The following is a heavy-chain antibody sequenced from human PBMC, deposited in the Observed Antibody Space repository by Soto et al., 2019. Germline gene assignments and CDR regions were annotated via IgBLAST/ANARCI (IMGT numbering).Heavy chain of an antibody. V-gene: IGHV3-74*01. Sequence: EVQLVESGGGLVRPGGSLRLSCAASGFTFSYYWMHWVRQAPGKGLVWVSRINNDGSSTTYADFVKGRFIISRDNARNKVDLQMNSVRVEDTAVYYCARWDRGAFDLWGQGTVVTVSS. CDR3: ARWDRGAFDL. CDR2: INNDGSST. J-gene: IGHJ3*01. D-gene: IGHD1-26*01. CDR1: GFTFSYYW.